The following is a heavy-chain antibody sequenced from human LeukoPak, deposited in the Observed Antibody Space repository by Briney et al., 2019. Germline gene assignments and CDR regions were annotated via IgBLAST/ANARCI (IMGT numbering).Heavy chain of an antibody. V-gene: IGHV3-11*06. CDR1: GFTFSDYY. J-gene: IGHJ4*02. Sequence: PGGSLRLSCAASGFTFSDYYMNWIRQAPGRGLEYISYTSGSSGDTNYADSVKGRFTISRDNAKNSLYLQMNSLKVEDTAIYYCTRADRSVDYWGQGTLVTVSS. CDR3: TRADRSVDY. CDR2: TSGSSGDT.